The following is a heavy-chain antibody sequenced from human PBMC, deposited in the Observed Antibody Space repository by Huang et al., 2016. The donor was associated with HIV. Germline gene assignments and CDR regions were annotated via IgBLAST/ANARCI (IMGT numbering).Heavy chain of an antibody. Sequence: QVQLVESGGGVVQPGRSLRRSCAASGFTFSSYGLHWVRQGPGKVLWWMAGITYDGKNKIFVASVKGRCAFSRDNYKNTLYLQLVRLGPEETAVYCCARELRGYIYGYDGFDIWGQGTMVTVSS. D-gene: IGHD5-18*01. J-gene: IGHJ3*02. CDR1: GFTFSSYG. V-gene: IGHV3-30*03. CDR2: ITYDGKNK. CDR3: ARELRGYIYGYDGFDI.